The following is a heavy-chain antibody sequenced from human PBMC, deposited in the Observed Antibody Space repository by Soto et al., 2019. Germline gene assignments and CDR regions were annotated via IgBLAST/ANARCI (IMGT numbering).Heavy chain of an antibody. Sequence: GGSLRLSCAASGFTFSSYAMSWVRQAPGKGLEWVSAISGSGGSTYYADSVKGRFTISRDNSKNTLYLQMNSLRAEDTAVYYCAREPRHIVVVKKTEYFQHWGQGTLVTVSS. V-gene: IGHV3-23*01. D-gene: IGHD2-21*01. CDR2: ISGSGGST. CDR1: GFTFSSYA. CDR3: AREPRHIVVVKKTEYFQH. J-gene: IGHJ1*01.